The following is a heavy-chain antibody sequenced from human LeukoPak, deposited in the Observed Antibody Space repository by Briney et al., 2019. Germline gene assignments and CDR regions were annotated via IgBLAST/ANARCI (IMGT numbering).Heavy chain of an antibody. V-gene: IGHV3-64D*09. CDR1: GFPFSSYA. CDR3: VRGYSFGPYGMDA. D-gene: IGHD2-15*01. CDR2: ISDSGGST. Sequence: GGSLRLSCSASGFPFSSYAMHWVRQAPGKGLEYVSAISDSGGSTYYADSVKGRFTISRDNSKNTLYLQMSSLRAEDTAVYFCVRGYSFGPYGMDAWGQGTTVTASS. J-gene: IGHJ6*02.